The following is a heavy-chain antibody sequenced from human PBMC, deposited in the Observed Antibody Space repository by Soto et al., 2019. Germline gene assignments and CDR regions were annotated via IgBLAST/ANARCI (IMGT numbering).Heavy chain of an antibody. Sequence: PSETLSLTCTVSGGSISSYYWSWIRQPPGKGLEWIGYIYYSGSTNYNPSLKSRVTISVDTSKNQFSLKLSSVTAADTAVYYCARVNDYVWGSYQEWFDPWGQGTLVTVSS. J-gene: IGHJ5*02. CDR1: GGSISSYY. CDR2: IYYSGST. V-gene: IGHV4-59*01. CDR3: ARVNDYVWGSYQEWFDP. D-gene: IGHD3-16*02.